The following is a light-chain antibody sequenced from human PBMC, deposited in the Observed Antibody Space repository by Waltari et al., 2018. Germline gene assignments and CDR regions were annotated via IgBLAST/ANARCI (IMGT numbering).Light chain of an antibody. J-gene: IGLJ3*02. V-gene: IGLV1-40*01. CDR2: GNT. CDR3: QSFDSSLSASV. Sequence: SVLTQPPSMSGAPGQKVTIPCTGGSSTFGAGYVFPWYQQFPGTAPKLLIFGNTNRPSGVPGRFSGSRSGTSASLAIAGLQSEDEAVYYCQSFDSSLSASVFGGGTKLTVL. CDR1: SSTFGAGYV.